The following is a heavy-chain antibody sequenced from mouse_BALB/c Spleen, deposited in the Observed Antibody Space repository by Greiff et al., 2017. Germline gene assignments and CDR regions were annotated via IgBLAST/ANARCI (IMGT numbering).Heavy chain of an antibody. CDR3: ARNTARAAWFAY. CDR1: GYSITSDYA. V-gene: IGHV3-2*02. Sequence: DVKLQESGPGLVKPSQSLSLTCTVTGYSITSDYAWNWIRQFPGNKLEWMGYISYSGSTSYNPSLKRRISITRDTSKNQFFLQLNSVTTEDTATYYCARNTARAAWFAYWGQGTLVTVSA. D-gene: IGHD3-1*01. CDR2: ISYSGST. J-gene: IGHJ3*01.